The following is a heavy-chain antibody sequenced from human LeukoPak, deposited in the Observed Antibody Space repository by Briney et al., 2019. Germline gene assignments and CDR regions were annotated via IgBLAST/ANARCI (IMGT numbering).Heavy chain of an antibody. D-gene: IGHD3-10*01. CDR3: ARDGYYGSGSP. CDR1: GYTFTSYG. Sequence: SVKVSCKASGYTFTSYGISWVRQAPGQGLEWMGRIIPIFGTANYAQKFQGRVTITTDESTSTAYMELSSLRSEDTAVYYCARDGYYGSGSPWGQGTLVTVSS. J-gene: IGHJ5*02. CDR2: IIPIFGTA. V-gene: IGHV1-69*05.